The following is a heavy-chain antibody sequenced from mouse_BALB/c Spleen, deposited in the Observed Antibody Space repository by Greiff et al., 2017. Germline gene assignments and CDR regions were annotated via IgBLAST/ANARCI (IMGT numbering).Heavy chain of an antibody. CDR1: GFTFSSFG. Sequence: EVHLVESGGGLVQPGGSRKLSCAASGFTFSSFGMHWVRQAPEKGLEWVAYISSGSSTIYYADTVKGRFTISRDDPKNTLFLQMTSLRSEDTAMYYCARSEEFAYWGQGTLVTVSA. J-gene: IGHJ3*01. CDR3: ARSEEFAY. CDR2: ISSGSSTI. V-gene: IGHV5-17*02.